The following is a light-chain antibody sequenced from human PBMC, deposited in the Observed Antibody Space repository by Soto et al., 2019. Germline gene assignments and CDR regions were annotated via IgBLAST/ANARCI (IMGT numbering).Light chain of an antibody. CDR1: SSNIGSNI. CDR3: AAWDDSLNGVL. CDR2: SNN. J-gene: IGLJ2*01. Sequence: QSVLTQPPSASGTPGQRVTISCSGSSSNIGSNIVNWYQQLPGTAPKLLIYSNNLRPSGVPDRFSGSKSGTSASLAISGLQSDDEADYYCAAWDDSLNGVLFGGGTKVTVL. V-gene: IGLV1-44*01.